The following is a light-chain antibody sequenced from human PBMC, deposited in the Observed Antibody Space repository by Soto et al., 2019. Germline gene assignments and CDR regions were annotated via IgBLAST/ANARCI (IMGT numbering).Light chain of an antibody. Sequence: QSALAQPASVSGSPGQSVTISCTGSSSNIGADYDVHWYQQRPGTAPKLLIFGNNNRPSGVPDRFSGSKSGTSASLAITGLQAEDEGDYYCQSYDSTLSARYVFGTGTKLTVL. J-gene: IGLJ1*01. CDR2: GNN. CDR1: SSNIGADYD. V-gene: IGLV1-40*01. CDR3: QSYDSTLSARYV.